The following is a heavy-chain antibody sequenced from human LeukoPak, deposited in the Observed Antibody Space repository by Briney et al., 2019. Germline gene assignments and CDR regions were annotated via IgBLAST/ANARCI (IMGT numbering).Heavy chain of an antibody. J-gene: IGHJ4*02. D-gene: IGHD2-21*02. V-gene: IGHV4-61*02. CDR2: IYTSGST. Sequence: SETLSLTCTVSGGSISSGSYYWTWIRQPAGKGLEWIGRIYTSGSTNYNPSLKSRVTISVDTSKNQFSLKLTSVTAADTAVYYCARRTTYLGWRPSESPSCFDYWGQGILVTVSS. CDR1: GGSISSGSYY. CDR3: ARRTTYLGWRPSESPSCFDY.